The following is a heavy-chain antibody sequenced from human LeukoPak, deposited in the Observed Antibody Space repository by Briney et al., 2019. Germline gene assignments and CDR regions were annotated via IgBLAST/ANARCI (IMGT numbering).Heavy chain of an antibody. Sequence: GGSLRLSCAASGFTFSSYWMSWVRQAPGKGLEWVANIKQDGSEKYYVDSVKGRFTISRDNSKNTLYLQMNSLRAEDTAVYYCANLQQALFIVAKAFDIWGQGTMVTVSS. CDR1: GFTFSSYW. J-gene: IGHJ3*02. CDR2: IKQDGSEK. CDR3: ANLQQALFIVAKAFDI. V-gene: IGHV3-7*03. D-gene: IGHD3-16*02.